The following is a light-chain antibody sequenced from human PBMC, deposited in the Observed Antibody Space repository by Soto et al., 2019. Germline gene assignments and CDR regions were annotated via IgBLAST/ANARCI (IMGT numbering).Light chain of an antibody. CDR3: QQYGSSPIT. CDR2: GAS. V-gene: IGKV3-20*01. J-gene: IGKJ5*01. Sequence: ELVLTQYQGTLPVSPGERATLSCRASQSVSSGYLAWYQQKPGQAPRLLIYGASSRATGIPDRFSGRGSGTDFTLTISRLEPEDFAVYYCQQYGSSPITVGQGTRLESK. CDR1: QSVSSGY.